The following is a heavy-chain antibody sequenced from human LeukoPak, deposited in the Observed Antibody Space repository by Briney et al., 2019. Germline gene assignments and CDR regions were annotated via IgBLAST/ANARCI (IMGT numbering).Heavy chain of an antibody. CDR1: GYSFTNYW. V-gene: IGHV5-51*01. CDR2: IYPGDSDT. D-gene: IGHD5-18*01. J-gene: IGHJ4*02. CDR3: ARRGDSYGRFDY. Sequence: GESLKISCKASGYSFTNYWIAWVRQMPGKGLEWMGIIYPGDSDTRYSPSFQGQVTISADKSICTAYLQWSSLKASDTAMYYCARRGDSYGRFDYWGQGILVTVSS.